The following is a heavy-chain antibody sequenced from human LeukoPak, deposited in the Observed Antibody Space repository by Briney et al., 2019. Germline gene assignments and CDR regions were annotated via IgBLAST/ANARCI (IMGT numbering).Heavy chain of an antibody. Sequence: ASVKVSCKASGYSYSRHDINWLRPASGQGLEWMGWVNPDSGNTGYAQKFQGRVTMTSNTSITTAYMELSSLRYEDTAVYYCAREIRRYFDYWGQGTLVTVSS. J-gene: IGHJ4*02. V-gene: IGHV1-8*01. CDR2: VNPDSGNT. CDR3: AREIRRYFDY. CDR1: GYSYSRHD.